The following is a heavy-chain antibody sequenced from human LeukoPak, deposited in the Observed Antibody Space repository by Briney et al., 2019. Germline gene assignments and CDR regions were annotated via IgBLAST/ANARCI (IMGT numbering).Heavy chain of an antibody. CDR1: GFIFRNYW. J-gene: IGHJ4*02. Sequence: PGGSLRLSCSASGFIFRNYWMHWVRQAPGKGLVWVSRIKPDGSSTAYADSVKGRFTISRDNAKNTLYLQMNSLRAEDTAVYYCARGIVGATTIDYWGQGTLVTVSS. CDR3: ARGIVGATTIDY. V-gene: IGHV3-74*01. D-gene: IGHD1-26*01. CDR2: IKPDGSST.